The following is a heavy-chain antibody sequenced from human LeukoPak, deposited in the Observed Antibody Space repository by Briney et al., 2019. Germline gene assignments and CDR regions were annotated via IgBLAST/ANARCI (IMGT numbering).Heavy chain of an antibody. V-gene: IGHV1-69*13. CDR1: GGTFSNYA. Sequence: SVKVSCKASGGTFSNYAISWVRQAPGQGLEWMGGIIPIFGTANYAQKFQGRVTITADESTSTAYMELSSLRSEDTAVYYCASRGNSGSSLTFDYWGQGTLVTVSS. D-gene: IGHD1-26*01. CDR2: IIPIFGTA. CDR3: ASRGNSGSSLTFDY. J-gene: IGHJ4*02.